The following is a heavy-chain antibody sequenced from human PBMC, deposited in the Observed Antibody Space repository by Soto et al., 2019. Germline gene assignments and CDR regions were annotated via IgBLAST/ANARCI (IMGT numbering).Heavy chain of an antibody. CDR3: ARDGYSYGGYYFDY. CDR1: GFTFSSYS. V-gene: IGHV3-48*02. CDR2: ISSSSSTI. J-gene: IGHJ4*02. Sequence: ESGGGLVQPGGSLRLSCAASGFTFSSYSMNWVRQAPGKGLEWVSYISSSSSTIYYADSVKGRFTISRDNAKNSLYLQMNRLRDEDTAVYYCARDGYSYGGYYFDYWGQGTLVTVSS. D-gene: IGHD5-18*01.